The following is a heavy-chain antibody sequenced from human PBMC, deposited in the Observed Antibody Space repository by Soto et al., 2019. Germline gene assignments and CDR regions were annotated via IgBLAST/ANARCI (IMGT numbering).Heavy chain of an antibody. V-gene: IGHV1-8*01. D-gene: IGHD3-10*01. Sequence: ASVKVSCKASGNTFTSYDINWVRQATGHGLEWMGWINPNSGNIGYAQKIQGRVTMTRDTAIRTAYMEVSRLRSDDTAVYYCARGRASGSYYLLDYWGQGTLVTVSS. CDR3: ARGRASGSYYLLDY. CDR1: GNTFTSYD. J-gene: IGHJ4*02. CDR2: INPNSGNI.